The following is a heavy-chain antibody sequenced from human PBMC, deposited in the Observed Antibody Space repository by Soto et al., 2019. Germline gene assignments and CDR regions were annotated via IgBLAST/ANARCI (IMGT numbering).Heavy chain of an antibody. CDR1: GASIRSNNW. CDR2: IFHSGST. CDR3: ARGSYYYDSSGYYHY. Sequence: SETLSLTCAVSGASIRSNNWWSWVRQPPGKGLEWIGEIFHSGSTNYNPSLKTRLTISVDKSKNQFSLKLSSVTAADTAVYYCARGSYYYDSSGYYHYWGQGTLVTSPQ. J-gene: IGHJ4*02. D-gene: IGHD3-22*01. V-gene: IGHV4-4*02.